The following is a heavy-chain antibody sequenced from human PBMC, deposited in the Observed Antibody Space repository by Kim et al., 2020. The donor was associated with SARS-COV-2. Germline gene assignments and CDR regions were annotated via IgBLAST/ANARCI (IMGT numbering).Heavy chain of an antibody. CDR3: AFSYSSGYYGPH. D-gene: IGHD3-22*01. V-gene: IGHV3-21*01. J-gene: IGHJ4*02. Sequence: YYADSVKGRFTISRDNAKNSLYLQMNSLRAEDTAVYYCAFSYSSGYYGPHWGQGTLVTVSS.